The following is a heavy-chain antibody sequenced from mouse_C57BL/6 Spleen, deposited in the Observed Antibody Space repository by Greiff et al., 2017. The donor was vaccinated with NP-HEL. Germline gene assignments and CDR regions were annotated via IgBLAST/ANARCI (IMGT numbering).Heavy chain of an antibody. CDR1: GFTFSDYG. D-gene: IGHD2-3*01. V-gene: IGHV5-17*01. CDR3: ARPEGYYLLAY. J-gene: IGHJ3*01. Sequence: EVKVVESGGGLVKPGGSLKLSCAASGFTFSDYGMHWVRQAPEQGLEWVAYISSGSSTIYSADTVKGRFTVYRDNAKNTLFLQMTSRRAEYTAMYYCARPEGYYLLAYWGQGTLVTVSA. CDR2: ISSGSSTI.